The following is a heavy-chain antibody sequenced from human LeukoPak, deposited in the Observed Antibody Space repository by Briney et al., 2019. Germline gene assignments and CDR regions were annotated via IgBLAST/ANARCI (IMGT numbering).Heavy chain of an antibody. D-gene: IGHD6-19*01. CDR2: ISANKGNT. J-gene: IGHJ4*02. CDR3: ARVIPSPPVAGGEDY. CDR1: GYSFTSYG. Sequence: GASVKVSCKASGYSFTSYGISWVRQAPGQGLEWMGWISANKGNTNYAQKLQGRVTMTTDTSTRTAYMELRSLRSDDTAVYYCARVIPSPPVAGGEDYWGQGTLVTVSS. V-gene: IGHV1-18*01.